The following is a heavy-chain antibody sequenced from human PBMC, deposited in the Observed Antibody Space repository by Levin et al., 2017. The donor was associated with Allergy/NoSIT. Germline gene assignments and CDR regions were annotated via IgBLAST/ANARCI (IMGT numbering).Heavy chain of an antibody. V-gene: IGHV2-70*01. Sequence: TLSLTCTFSGFSLSTSGMCVSWIRQPPGKALEWLALIDWDDDKYYSTSLKTRLTISKDTSKNQVVLTMTNMDPVDTATYYCARMNLEVTMLGGEFDYWGQGTLVTVSS. J-gene: IGHJ4*02. D-gene: IGHD3-3*01. CDR3: ARMNLEVTMLGGEFDY. CDR2: IDWDDDK. CDR1: GFSLSTSGMC.